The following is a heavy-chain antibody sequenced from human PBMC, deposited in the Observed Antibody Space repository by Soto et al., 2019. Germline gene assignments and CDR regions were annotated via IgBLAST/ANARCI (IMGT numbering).Heavy chain of an antibody. CDR1: GFSLSTSGMC. D-gene: IGHD6-19*01. J-gene: IGHJ4*02. CDR2: IDWDDDK. Sequence: ASGPTLVNPTQTLTLTCTFSGFSLSTSGMCVSWIRQPPGKALEWLARIDWDDDKYYSTSLKTRLTISKGTSKNQVVLTMTNMDPVDTATYYCARSYSSGWPGYFDYWGQGTLVTVSS. V-gene: IGHV2-70*11. CDR3: ARSYSSGWPGYFDY.